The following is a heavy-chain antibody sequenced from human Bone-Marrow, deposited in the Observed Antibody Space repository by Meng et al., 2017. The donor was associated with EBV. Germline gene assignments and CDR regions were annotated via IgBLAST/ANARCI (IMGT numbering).Heavy chain of an antibody. J-gene: IGHJ5*02. Sequence: QVLVVQSGAEVKKPGASVKVSCEASGYTFTSYAMHWVRQSPGQRLEWMGWINVGNGDTKYSQKFHGRVTITRDTSATTAYMELSSLTSEDTAVYYCARDSTGDSRRFDPWGQGTLVTVSS. CDR3: ARDSTGDSRRFDP. CDR2: INVGNGDT. CDR1: GYTFTSYA. D-gene: IGHD3-22*01. V-gene: IGHV1-3*01.